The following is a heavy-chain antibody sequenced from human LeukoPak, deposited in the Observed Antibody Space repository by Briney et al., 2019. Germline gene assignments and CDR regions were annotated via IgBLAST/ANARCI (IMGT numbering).Heavy chain of an antibody. D-gene: IGHD5-12*01. V-gene: IGHV1-69*04. Sequence: SVKVSCKASGGTFSSYAISWVRQAPGQGLEWMGRIIPILGIANYAQKFQGRVTITADKSTSTAYMELSSLRSEDTAVYYCARDLYSGYDYCGYWGQGTLVTVSS. J-gene: IGHJ4*02. CDR2: IIPILGIA. CDR3: ARDLYSGYDYCGY. CDR1: GGTFSSYA.